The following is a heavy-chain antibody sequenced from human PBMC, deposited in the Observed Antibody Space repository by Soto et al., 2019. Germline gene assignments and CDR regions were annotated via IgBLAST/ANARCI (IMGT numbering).Heavy chain of an antibody. V-gene: IGHV3-23*01. CDR3: AKKLPLGGILGAEPLDY. D-gene: IGHD1-26*01. CDR2: VSDSGETS. J-gene: IGHJ4*02. CDR1: GFTFNNYA. Sequence: DVQLLESGGGLVQPGGSLRLSCAASGFTFNNYAMTWIRQAPGKALEWGANVSDSGETSLSADSVKGRFTISRDNFRKTSYLQMNRLRPQDTATYYCAKKLPLGGILGAEPLDYWGQGTLVTVS.